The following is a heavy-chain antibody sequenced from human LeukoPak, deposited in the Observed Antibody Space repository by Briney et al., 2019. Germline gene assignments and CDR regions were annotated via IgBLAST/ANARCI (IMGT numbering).Heavy chain of an antibody. Sequence: SVTLSLTCTVSDASIRSDYWSWSRQPPGKGLEWIGYIFYSGTTYYNPSLKSRVTISADTSKNQISLRLSAVTAADTAMYYCARDLMDGGFDYWGQGTLVTVSS. CDR1: DASIRSDY. CDR3: ARDLMDGGFDY. V-gene: IGHV4-59*01. CDR2: IFYSGTT. J-gene: IGHJ4*02. D-gene: IGHD2-8*01.